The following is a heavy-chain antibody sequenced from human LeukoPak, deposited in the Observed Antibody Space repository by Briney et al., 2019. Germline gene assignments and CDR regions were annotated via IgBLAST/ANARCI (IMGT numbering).Heavy chain of an antibody. Sequence: GGSLRLSCSASGFTFSSYGMHWVRQAPGKGLEWVAVIWYDGSNKYYADSVKGRFTISRDNSKNTLYLQMNSLRAEDTAVYYCARVKYSSGWYYFDYWGQGTLVTVSS. D-gene: IGHD6-19*01. J-gene: IGHJ4*02. CDR2: IWYDGSNK. V-gene: IGHV3-33*08. CDR1: GFTFSSYG. CDR3: ARVKYSSGWYYFDY.